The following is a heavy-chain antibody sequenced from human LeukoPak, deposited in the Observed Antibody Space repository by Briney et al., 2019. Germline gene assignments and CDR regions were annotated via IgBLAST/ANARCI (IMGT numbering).Heavy chain of an antibody. CDR3: ARDFNGDSFDY. CDR2: INWNGGSA. Sequence: GGSLRLSCAASGFTFDDYGMSWVRQAPGKGLEWVSGINWNGGSAGYADSVKGRFTISRDNAKNSLYLQMNSLRAEDTALYYCARDFNGDSFDYWGQGTLVTVSS. J-gene: IGHJ4*02. CDR1: GFTFDDYG. V-gene: IGHV3-20*04. D-gene: IGHD4-17*01.